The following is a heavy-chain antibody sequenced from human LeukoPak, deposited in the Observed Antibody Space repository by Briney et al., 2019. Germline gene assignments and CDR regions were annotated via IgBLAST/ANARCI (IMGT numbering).Heavy chain of an antibody. J-gene: IGHJ3*02. V-gene: IGHV4-4*07. CDR2: IYTSGST. CDR1: GGSISSYY. D-gene: IGHD6-19*01. CDR3: ARDEGYSSGWYTDAFDI. Sequence: HSETLSLTCTVSGGSISSYYWSWIPQPAGKGLEWIRRIYTSGSTNYNPSLKSRVTMSLDTSKNQFSLNLSSVTAADTAVYYCARDEGYSSGWYTDAFDIWGRGTMVTVSS.